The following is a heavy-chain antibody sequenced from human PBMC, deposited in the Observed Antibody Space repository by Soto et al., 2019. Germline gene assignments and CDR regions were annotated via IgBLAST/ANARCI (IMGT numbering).Heavy chain of an antibody. CDR1: GFTFISYA. CDR2: ISYDGSNK. Sequence: GGSLRLSCGDPGFTFISYAMHWVRQAPGKGLEWVAVISYDGSNKYYADSVKGRFTISRDNSKNTLYLQMNSLRAEDTAVYYCARPLHDFWSGYGNWFDPWGQGTLVTVSS. D-gene: IGHD3-3*01. V-gene: IGHV3-30-3*01. J-gene: IGHJ5*02. CDR3: ARPLHDFWSGYGNWFDP.